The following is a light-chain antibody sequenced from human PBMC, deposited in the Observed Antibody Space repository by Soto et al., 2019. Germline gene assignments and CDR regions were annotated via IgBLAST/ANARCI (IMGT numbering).Light chain of an antibody. CDR2: DAV. CDR3: NQYGSSLGT. Sequence: IVLTQSPVTLSLSPGEGATLSCRASQSVTGTNLAWYQQRAGQAPRLLIYDAVRGATGIPDRLSGSGSGTDFNLNISRLEPEDFAVYYGNQYGSSLGTFGQGTKVEI. J-gene: IGKJ2*01. CDR1: QSVTGTN. V-gene: IGKV3-20*01.